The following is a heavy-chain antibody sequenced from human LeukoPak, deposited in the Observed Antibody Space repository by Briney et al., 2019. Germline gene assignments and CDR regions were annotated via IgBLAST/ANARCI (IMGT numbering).Heavy chain of an antibody. CDR1: GYTFIGYY. D-gene: IGHD3-10*01. CDR3: ARGWMVWGVITRVDY. J-gene: IGHJ4*02. Sequence: ASVKVCCKASGYTFIGYYMHWVRQAPGKGLEWMGGFDPEDGETIYAQKFQGRVTMTEDTSTDTAYMELSSLRAEDTAVYYCARGWMVWGVITRVDYWGQGTLVTVSS. V-gene: IGHV1-24*01. CDR2: FDPEDGET.